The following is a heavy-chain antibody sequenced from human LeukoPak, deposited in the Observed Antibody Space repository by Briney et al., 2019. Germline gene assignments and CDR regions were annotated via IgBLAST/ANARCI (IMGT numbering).Heavy chain of an antibody. CDR1: GGSISSSNW. D-gene: IGHD3-3*01. V-gene: IGHV4-4*02. J-gene: IGHJ6*02. CDR2: IYHSGST. CDR3: ARGITIFGVAPRMDV. Sequence: SETLSLTCAVSGGSISSSNWWSWVRQPPGKGLEWIGEIYHSGSTYYNPSLKSRVTISVDTSKNQFSLKLSSVTAADTAVYYCARGITIFGVAPRMDVWGQGTTVTVSS.